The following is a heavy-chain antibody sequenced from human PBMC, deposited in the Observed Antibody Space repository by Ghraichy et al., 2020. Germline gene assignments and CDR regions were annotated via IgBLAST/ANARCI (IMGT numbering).Heavy chain of an antibody. Sequence: GGSLRLSCAASGFTVSSNYMSWVRQAPGKGLEWVSVIYSGGSTYYADSVKGRFTISRDNSKNTLYLQMNSLRAEDTAVYYCASSLAVAGKFDCWGQGALVTVSS. J-gene: IGHJ4*02. CDR2: IYSGGST. V-gene: IGHV3-53*01. D-gene: IGHD6-19*01. CDR1: GFTVSSNY. CDR3: ASSLAVAGKFDC.